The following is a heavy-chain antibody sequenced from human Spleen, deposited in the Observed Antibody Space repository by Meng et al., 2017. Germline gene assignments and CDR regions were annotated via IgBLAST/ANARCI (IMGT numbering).Heavy chain of an antibody. J-gene: IGHJ3*02. CDR3: AKDYSSGWYGGGAFDI. CDR1: GFTFDDYA. Sequence: SLKISCAASGFTFDDYAMHWVRQAPGKGLEWVSGISWNSGSIGYADSVKGRFTISRDNAKNSLYLQMNSLRAEDMALYYCAKDYSSGWYGGGAFDIWGQGTMVTVSS. CDR2: ISWNSGSI. D-gene: IGHD6-19*01. V-gene: IGHV3-9*03.